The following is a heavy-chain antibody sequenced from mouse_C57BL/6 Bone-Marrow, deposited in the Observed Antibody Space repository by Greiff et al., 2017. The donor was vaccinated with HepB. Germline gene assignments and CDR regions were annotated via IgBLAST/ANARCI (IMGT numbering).Heavy chain of an antibody. CDR1: GYTFTSYW. CDR2: IYPGSGST. Sequence: QVQLQQPGAELVKPGASVKMSCKASGYTFTSYWITWVKQSPGQGLEWIGDIYPGSGSTNYNEKFKSKATLTVDTSSSTAYMQLSSLTSEDSAVYYCARGGCYDGYYVGYWYFDVWGTGTTVTVSS. D-gene: IGHD2-3*01. J-gene: IGHJ1*03. CDR3: ARGGCYDGYYVGYWYFDV. V-gene: IGHV1-55*01.